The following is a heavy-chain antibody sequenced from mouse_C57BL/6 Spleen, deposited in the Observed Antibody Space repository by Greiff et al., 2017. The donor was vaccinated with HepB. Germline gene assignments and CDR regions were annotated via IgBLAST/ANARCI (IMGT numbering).Heavy chain of an antibody. Sequence: VQLQQSGPELVKPGASVKISCKASGYTFTDYYMNWVKQSHGKSLEWIGDINPNNGGTSYNQKFKGKATLTVDKSSSTAYMELRSLTSEDSAVYYCARTWLLPLAYWGQGTLVTVSA. D-gene: IGHD2-3*01. CDR3: ARTWLLPLAY. J-gene: IGHJ3*01. CDR1: GYTFTDYY. V-gene: IGHV1-26*01. CDR2: INPNNGGT.